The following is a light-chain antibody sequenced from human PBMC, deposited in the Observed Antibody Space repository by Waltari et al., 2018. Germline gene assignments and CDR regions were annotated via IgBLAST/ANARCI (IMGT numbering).Light chain of an antibody. CDR2: LNN. J-gene: IGLJ3*02. CDR3: QSYDSSLSASV. V-gene: IGLV1-40*01. Sequence: QSVLTQPPSVSGAPGQRVTISCTGSSSNIGAGYDVHWYQQLPGTAPQLLIYLNNNRPSGVPDRFSGSKSGTSASLAITGLQAEDEADYYCQSYDSSLSASVFGGGTKLTVL. CDR1: SSNIGAGYD.